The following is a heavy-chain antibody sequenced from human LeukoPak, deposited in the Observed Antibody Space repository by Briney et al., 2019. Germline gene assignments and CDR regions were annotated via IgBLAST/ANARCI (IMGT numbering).Heavy chain of an antibody. CDR2: IWYDGSNK. J-gene: IGHJ6*02. CDR1: GFTFSSYG. CDR3: ARDSSSSLYYYGMDV. Sequence: GGSLRLSCAASGFTFSSYGMHWVRQAPGKGLEWVAGIWYDGSNKYYADSVKGRFTISRDNSKNTLYLQMNSLRAEDTAVYYCARDSSSSLYYYGMDVWGQGTTVTVSS. D-gene: IGHD6-6*01. V-gene: IGHV3-33*01.